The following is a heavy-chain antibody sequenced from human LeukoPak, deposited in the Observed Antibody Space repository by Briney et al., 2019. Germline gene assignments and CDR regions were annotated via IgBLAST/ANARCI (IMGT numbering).Heavy chain of an antibody. CDR3: ASHTGYCSSMSCFHAFDI. Sequence: ESLKISCKGSGYSFTSYWIGWVRKMPGKGLEWMGIIYPGDSDTRYSPSFQGQVTISADKSISTAYLQWSSLKASDTAMYYCASHTGYCSSMSCFHAFDIWGRGKIDPVSS. D-gene: IGHD2-2*01. CDR1: GYSFTSYW. CDR2: IYPGDSDT. J-gene: IGHJ3*02. V-gene: IGHV5-51*01.